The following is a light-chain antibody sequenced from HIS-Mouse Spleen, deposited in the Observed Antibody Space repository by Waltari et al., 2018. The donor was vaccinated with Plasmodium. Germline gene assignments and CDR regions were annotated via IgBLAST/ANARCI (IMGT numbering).Light chain of an antibody. V-gene: IGLV2-11*01. CDR2: DVS. CDR1: SSDCGCYNY. Sequence: QSALPQPRSVSGSPGQSVTISCTGTSSDCGCYNYVSWYQQHPGKAPKLMIYDVSNRPSGVPDRFSGSKSGNTASLTISGLQAEDEADYYCCSYAGSYTWVFGGGTKLTVL. J-gene: IGLJ3*02. CDR3: CSYAGSYTWV.